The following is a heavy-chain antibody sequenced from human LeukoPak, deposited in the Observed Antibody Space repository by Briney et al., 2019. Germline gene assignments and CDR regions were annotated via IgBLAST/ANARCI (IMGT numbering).Heavy chain of an antibody. V-gene: IGHV4-61*02. CDR2: IYTSGST. CDR1: GGSISSGSYY. Sequence: SETLSLTCTVSGGSISSGSYYWSWIRQPAGKGLEWIGRIYTSGSTNYNPSLKSRVTISVDTSKNQFSLKLSSVTAADTAVYYCARGNRAVAGLVDWFDPWGQGTLVTVSS. J-gene: IGHJ5*02. D-gene: IGHD6-19*01. CDR3: ARGNRAVAGLVDWFDP.